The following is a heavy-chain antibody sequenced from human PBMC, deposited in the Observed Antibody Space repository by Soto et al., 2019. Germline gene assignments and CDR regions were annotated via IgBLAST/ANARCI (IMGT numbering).Heavy chain of an antibody. V-gene: IGHV4-34*01. CDR2: MSHSGGT. CDR1: GGSVNSGNYY. Sequence: QVQLQQWGAGLLKPSETLSLTCAVFGGSVNSGNYYWSWIRQPPGKGLAWIGEMSHSGGTHFNPSLKRRVTISVDTSKNPFSLKMSSVTAAATALYYCARVERGTATTVVDAFDIWGPGTVVTVSS. J-gene: IGHJ3*02. CDR3: ARVERGTATTVVDAFDI. D-gene: IGHD1-1*01.